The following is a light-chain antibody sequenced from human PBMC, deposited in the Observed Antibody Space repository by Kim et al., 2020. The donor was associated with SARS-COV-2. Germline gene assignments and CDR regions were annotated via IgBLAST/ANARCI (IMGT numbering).Light chain of an antibody. CDR3: NSRDRDSTGNLYV. CDR2: DKN. CDR1: SLRRYY. J-gene: IGLJ1*01. Sequence: SSELTQDSAVSVALGQTVTITCQGASLRRYYASWYQQKPGQAPVLVMYDKNNRTSGIPDRFSGSSSGDTASLTTTGAQAAAEADYYCNSRDRDSTGNLYVFGTGTKVTVL. V-gene: IGLV3-19*01.